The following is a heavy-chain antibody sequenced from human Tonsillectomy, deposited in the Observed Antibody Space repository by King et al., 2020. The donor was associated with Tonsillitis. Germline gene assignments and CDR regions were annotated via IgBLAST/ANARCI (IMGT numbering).Heavy chain of an antibody. J-gene: IGHJ4*02. CDR3: AREVSDFYGSADY. D-gene: IGHD3-10*01. Sequence: QLVQSGAEMKKPGASVKVSCKASGYTFTGYYMHWVRQAPGQGLEWMGWINPNSGGTKYAQKFQGRVTMTRDTSISTAYMELRRLRSDDTAVYYCAREVSDFYGSADYWGQGPLVTVSS. CDR2: INPNSGGT. V-gene: IGHV1-2*02. CDR1: GYTFTGYY.